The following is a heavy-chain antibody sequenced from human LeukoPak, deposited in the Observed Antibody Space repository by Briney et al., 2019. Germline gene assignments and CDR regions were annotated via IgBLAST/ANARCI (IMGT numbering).Heavy chain of an antibody. CDR1: GFTFSSYG. CDR2: IGTRGNTL. D-gene: IGHD3-16*01. Sequence: GRSLRLSCAASGFTFSSYGMNWVRQAPGKGLEWVSYIGTRGNTLYYTDSVRGRFTISRDNARNSLYLQMNSLRVEDTAVYYCARVPESEDTFESALDIWGLGTMVTVSS. V-gene: IGHV3-48*04. CDR3: ARVPESEDTFESALDI. J-gene: IGHJ3*02.